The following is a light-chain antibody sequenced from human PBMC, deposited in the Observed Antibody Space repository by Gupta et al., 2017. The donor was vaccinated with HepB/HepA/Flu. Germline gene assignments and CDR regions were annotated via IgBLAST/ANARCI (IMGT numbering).Light chain of an antibody. V-gene: IGKV1-5*03. J-gene: IGKJ1*01. Sequence: DILMTQSPSTLSASVGDRVTITCRASQSISTWLAWYQQKPGKAPKLLIYQTSNLEIGVPSRFRGGGSGTEFTLTISSLQPDDSATYYCQQYNSNSRTFGQGTKVEI. CDR2: QTS. CDR3: QQYNSNSRT. CDR1: QSISTW.